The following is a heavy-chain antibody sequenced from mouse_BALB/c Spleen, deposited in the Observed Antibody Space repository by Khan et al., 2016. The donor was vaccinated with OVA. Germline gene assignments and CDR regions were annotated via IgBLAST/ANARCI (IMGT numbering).Heavy chain of an antibody. CDR1: GYTFPSNT. J-gene: IGHJ4*01. V-gene: IGHV1-4*01. CDR2: INPRSDYT. CDR3: AKRTTGYAMDY. Sequence: VQLQQSGAELARPGASVKMSCKASGYTFPSNTMHWVKQRPGQGLEWIGYINPRSDYTIYNQKFKDKATLTADISSTTAYMQLSSLTSDDSAVCYSAKRTTGYAMDYWGQGTSVTVSS. D-gene: IGHD2-14*01.